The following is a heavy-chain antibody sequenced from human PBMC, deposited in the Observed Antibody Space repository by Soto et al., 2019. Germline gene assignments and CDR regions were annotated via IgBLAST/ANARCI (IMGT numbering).Heavy chain of an antibody. J-gene: IGHJ5*02. CDR1: GFSFSRHI. V-gene: IGHV3-48*02. CDR3: ARKGGDGSKP. CDR2: ISGMSTSI. Sequence: GGSLRLSCAASGFSFSRHIMNWVRQAPGKGLEWVSYISGMSTSIYYADTVKGRFTISRDNAKNSLFLQMNSLRDEDMAVYYCARKGGDGSKPWGQGTLVNVSS. D-gene: IGHD3-16*01.